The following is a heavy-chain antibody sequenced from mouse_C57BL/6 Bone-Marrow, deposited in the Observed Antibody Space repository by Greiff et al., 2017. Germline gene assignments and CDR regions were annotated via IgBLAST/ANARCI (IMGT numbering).Heavy chain of an antibody. CDR3: ARHNYYFDY. V-gene: IGHV5-15*01. CDR1: GFTFSDYG. Sequence: DVQLVESGGGLVQPGGSLKLSCAASGFTFSDYGMAWVRQAPRKGPEWVAFISNLAYSIYYADTVTGRFTISRENAKNTLYLEMSSLRSEDTAMYYCARHNYYFDYWGQGTTLTVSS. D-gene: IGHD1-3*01. CDR2: ISNLAYSI. J-gene: IGHJ2*01.